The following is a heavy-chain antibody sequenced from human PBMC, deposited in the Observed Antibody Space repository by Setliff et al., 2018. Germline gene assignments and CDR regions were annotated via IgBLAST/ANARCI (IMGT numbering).Heavy chain of an antibody. J-gene: IGHJ4*02. CDR1: GGSFSEYH. CDR3: ARGRNVASRLLDS. D-gene: IGHD6-6*01. CDR2: INHSGST. Sequence: PSETLSLTCAVSGGSFSEYHWSWIRQTPGKGLEWIGKINHSGSTIVNPSLKGRVTMSIYMSKSQFSLTLTSVTAADTAVYYCARGRNVASRLLDSWGQGTLVTVSS. V-gene: IGHV4-34*01.